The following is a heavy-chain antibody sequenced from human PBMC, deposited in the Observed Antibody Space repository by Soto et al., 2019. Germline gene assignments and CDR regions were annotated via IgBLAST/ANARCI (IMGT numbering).Heavy chain of an antibody. J-gene: IGHJ6*02. CDR2: IYYSGST. Sequence: QVQLQESGPGMVKPSQTLSLTCTVSGGSISSGDYYWSWIRQPPGKGLEWIGYIYYSGSTYYNPSLKSRVTISVDTSKNQFSLKLSSVTAADTAVYYCAREPHPYDIWNGSHYYYGMDVWGQGTTVTVSS. CDR1: GGSISSGDYY. D-gene: IGHD3-3*01. V-gene: IGHV4-30-4*01. CDR3: AREPHPYDIWNGSHYYYGMDV.